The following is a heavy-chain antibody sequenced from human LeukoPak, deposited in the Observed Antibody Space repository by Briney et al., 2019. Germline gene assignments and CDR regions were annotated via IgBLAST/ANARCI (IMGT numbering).Heavy chain of an antibody. Sequence: PGGSLRLSCAASGFTFSSYGMNWVRQAPGKGLEWVAVIWYDGSNKYYADSVKGRFTISRDNSKNTLYLQMNSLRAEDTAVYYCAKETYCSSTSCYYNWFDPWGQGTLVTVSS. CDR3: AKETYCSSTSCYYNWFDP. V-gene: IGHV3-30*02. CDR2: IWYDGSNK. J-gene: IGHJ5*02. D-gene: IGHD2-2*01. CDR1: GFTFSSYG.